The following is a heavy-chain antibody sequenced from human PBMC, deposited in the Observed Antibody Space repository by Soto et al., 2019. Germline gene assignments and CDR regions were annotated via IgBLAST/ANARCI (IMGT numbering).Heavy chain of an antibody. V-gene: IGHV4-30-2*01. CDR1: GGSISSGGSS. D-gene: IGHD6-13*01. Sequence: PSETLSLTCAVSGGSISSGGSSWSWIRQPPGKGLEWIGYIYHSGSTYYNPSLKSRVTISVDRSKNQFSLKLSSVTAADTAVYYCARRYSSSFDFWGQGTLVTVSS. CDR2: IYHSGST. CDR3: ARRYSSSFDF. J-gene: IGHJ4*02.